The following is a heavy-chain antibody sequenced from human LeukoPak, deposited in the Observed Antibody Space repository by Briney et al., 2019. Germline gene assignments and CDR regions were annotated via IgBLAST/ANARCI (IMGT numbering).Heavy chain of an antibody. CDR3: PRGPTIMDVLFHP. CDR2: ISYDGSNK. D-gene: IGHD5-12*01. CDR1: GFTFSSYA. J-gene: IGHJ5*02. V-gene: IGHV3-30-3*01. Sequence: GGSLRLSCAASGFTFSSYAMHWVRQAPGKGLEWVAVISYDGSNKYYADSVKGRFTISRDNSKNTLYLQMNILRAEDTGVYYCPRGPTIMDVLFHPWRQGPLVPV.